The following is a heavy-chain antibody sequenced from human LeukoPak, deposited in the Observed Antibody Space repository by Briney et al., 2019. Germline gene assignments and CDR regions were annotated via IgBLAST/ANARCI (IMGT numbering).Heavy chain of an antibody. D-gene: IGHD1-26*01. V-gene: IGHV3-23*01. J-gene: IGHJ4*02. CDR3: APSMGATWY. CDR1: RFTLSLYA. Sequence: GRSLRLSCAASRFTLSLYAMTWVRHPPAKGREWVSGIPGSGGTTYYADSVKGRLTISRHNPKNTLHLEMNTERSQHTAVYYCAPSMGATWYWGQGTLVTVSS. CDR2: IPGSGGTT.